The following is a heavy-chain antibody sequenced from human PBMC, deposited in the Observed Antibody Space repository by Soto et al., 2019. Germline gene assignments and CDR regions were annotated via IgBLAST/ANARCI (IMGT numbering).Heavy chain of an antibody. CDR3: ARVSSYGTFDY. CDR2: IYHSGST. CDR1: GVSISSGGYC. D-gene: IGHD4-17*01. J-gene: IGHJ4*02. Sequence: SETLSLTCAVSGVSISSGGYCWSWIRQPPGKGLEWIGYIYHSGSTYYNPSLKSRVTISVDRSKNQFSLKLSSVTAADTAVYYCARVSSYGTFDYWGQGTLVTVSS. V-gene: IGHV4-30-2*01.